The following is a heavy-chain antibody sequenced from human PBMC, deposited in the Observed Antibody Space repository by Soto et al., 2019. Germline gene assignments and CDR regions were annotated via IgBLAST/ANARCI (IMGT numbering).Heavy chain of an antibody. V-gene: IGHV4-34*01. CDR1: GGSFSGYY. CDR3: ARAVRRRITMVRGVIITGTYFDY. Sequence: QVQLQQWGAGLLKPSETLSLTCAVYGGSFSGYYWSWIRQPPGKGLEWIGEINHSGSTNYNPSLKSRVTISVATSKNQFSLKLSSVTAADTAVYYCARAVRRRITMVRGVIITGTYFDYWGQGTLVTVSS. CDR2: INHSGST. D-gene: IGHD3-10*01. J-gene: IGHJ4*02.